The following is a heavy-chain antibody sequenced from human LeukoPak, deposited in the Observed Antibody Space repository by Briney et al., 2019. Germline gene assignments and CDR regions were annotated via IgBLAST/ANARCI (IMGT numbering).Heavy chain of an antibody. CDR1: GYSISSGYY. V-gene: IGHV4-38-2*02. Sequence: SETLSLTCTVSGYSISSGYYWGWIRQPPGKGLEWIGSIYHSGSTYYNPSLKSRVTISVDTSKNQFSLKLSSVTAADTAVYYCARLEINYYDSSGPSHAFDIWGQGTMVTVSS. J-gene: IGHJ3*02. D-gene: IGHD3-22*01. CDR3: ARLEINYYDSSGPSHAFDI. CDR2: IYHSGST.